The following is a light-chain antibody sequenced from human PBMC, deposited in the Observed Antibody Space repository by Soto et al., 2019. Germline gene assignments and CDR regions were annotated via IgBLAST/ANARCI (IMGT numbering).Light chain of an antibody. CDR2: AAS. Sequence: AIRMTQSPSSFSASTGARVPITCRASQGISSYLAWYQQKPGKAPKLLIYAASYLQSEVPVRFSGSRSGADFTLTISSLQPEDFATYYCQHFNNYPTFGQGTRLEIK. J-gene: IGKJ5*01. V-gene: IGKV1-8*01. CDR3: QHFNNYPT. CDR1: QGISSY.